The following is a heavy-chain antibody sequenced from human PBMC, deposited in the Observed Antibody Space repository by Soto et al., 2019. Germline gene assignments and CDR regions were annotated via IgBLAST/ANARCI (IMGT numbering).Heavy chain of an antibody. J-gene: IGHJ4*02. CDR1: GGTFSSYA. CDR3: ARGPLVVLNYFES. V-gene: IGHV1-69*04. Sequence: SVKVSCKAYGGTFSSYAITWVLQAPGQGLEWMGSIFPLTDIPDYAQNFQARLTISADKSTSTAYMELSSLTSDDTAMYFCARGPLVVLNYFESWGQGTLVTVSS. CDR2: IFPLTDIP.